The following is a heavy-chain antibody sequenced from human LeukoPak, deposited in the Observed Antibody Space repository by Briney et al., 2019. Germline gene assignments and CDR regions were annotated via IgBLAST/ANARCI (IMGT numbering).Heavy chain of an antibody. Sequence: PSETLSLTCTVSGSSISSYYWSWIRQPPGKGLEWIGYIYTSGSTNYNPSLKSRVTISVDTSKNQFSLKLSSVTAADTAVYYCARHQSGVRWLQFSYYMDVWGKGTTVTVSS. D-gene: IGHD5-24*01. J-gene: IGHJ6*03. CDR3: ARHQSGVRWLQFSYYMDV. CDR1: GSSISSYY. CDR2: IYTSGST. V-gene: IGHV4-4*09.